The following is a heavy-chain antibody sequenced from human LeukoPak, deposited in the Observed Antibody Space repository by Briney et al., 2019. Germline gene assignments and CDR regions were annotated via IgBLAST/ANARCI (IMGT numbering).Heavy chain of an antibody. V-gene: IGHV3-23*01. J-gene: IGHJ4*02. CDR3: AKGSSPFDY. CDR1: GFTFSNYA. CDR2: ISANGGDT. Sequence: PGGSLRLSCAASGFTFSNYALSWVRQAPGKGLEWVSAISANGGDTYYADSVKGRFTISRDNSKNTLYLQMNSLRAEDTAVYYCAKGSSPFDYWGQGTLVTVSS. D-gene: IGHD6-13*01.